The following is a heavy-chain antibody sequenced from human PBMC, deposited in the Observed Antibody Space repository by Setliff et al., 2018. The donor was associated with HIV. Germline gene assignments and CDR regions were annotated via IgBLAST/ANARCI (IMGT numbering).Heavy chain of an antibody. D-gene: IGHD2-2*01. CDR1: GLTFSNYW. V-gene: IGHV3-7*01. J-gene: IGHJ6*02. CDR2: TNQDGSER. Sequence: GSLRLSCAASGLTFSNYWMTWVRQAPGKGLEWVGKTNQDGSERYYGDSVKGRFTIFRDNAESSLYLQMDSLRGEDTAMYFCASICSSTNCPSVNMNVWGQGTMVTVSS. CDR3: ASICSSTNCPSVNMNV.